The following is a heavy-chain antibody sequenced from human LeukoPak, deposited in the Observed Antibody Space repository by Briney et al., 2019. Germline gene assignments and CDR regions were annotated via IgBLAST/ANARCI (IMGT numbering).Heavy chain of an antibody. V-gene: IGHV1-2*02. CDR2: INPNSGGT. D-gene: IGHD3-9*01. Sequence: ASVKVSCKASGYTFTGYYMHWVRQAPGQGLEWMGWINPNSGGTNYAQKFQGRVTMTRDTSISTAYMELRSLRSEDTAVYYCAKDAYDTFDYWGQGTLVTVSS. CDR3: AKDAYDTFDY. CDR1: GYTFTGYY. J-gene: IGHJ4*02.